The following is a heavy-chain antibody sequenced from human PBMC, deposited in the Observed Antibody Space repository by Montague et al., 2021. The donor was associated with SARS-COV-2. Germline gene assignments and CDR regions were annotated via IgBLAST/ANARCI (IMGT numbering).Heavy chain of an antibody. D-gene: IGHD6-13*01. CDR3: ARGHYSSSWYGIRYYFDY. J-gene: IGHJ4*02. Sequence: SETLSLTCAVYGGSFSGYYWSWIRQPPGKGLEWMGEINHRGSTNYNPSLKSRGTISVDTSKNQFSLKLSSVTAADTAVYYCARGHYSSSWYGIRYYFDYWGQGTLVTVSS. V-gene: IGHV4-34*01. CDR2: INHRGST. CDR1: GGSFSGYY.